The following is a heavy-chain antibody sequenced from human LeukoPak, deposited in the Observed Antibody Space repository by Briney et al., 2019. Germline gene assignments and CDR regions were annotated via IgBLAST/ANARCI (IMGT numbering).Heavy chain of an antibody. Sequence: GGSLRLSCAASGFTFSRYAMSWVRQAPGKGLKWVSAISGSGGSTYYADSVKGRFTISRDNSKNTLYLQMNSLRAEDTAVYYCAKGLTAMVPPYVDYCGQGTLVTVSS. CDR2: ISGSGGST. D-gene: IGHD5-18*01. V-gene: IGHV3-23*01. CDR3: AKGLTAMVPPYVDY. CDR1: GFTFSRYA. J-gene: IGHJ4*02.